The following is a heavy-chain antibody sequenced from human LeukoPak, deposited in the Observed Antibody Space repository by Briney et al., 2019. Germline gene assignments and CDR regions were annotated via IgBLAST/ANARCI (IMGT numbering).Heavy chain of an antibody. CDR2: ISASAAMT. CDR3: AKDRSIGTYYTFDH. J-gene: IGHJ4*02. Sequence: GGSLRLSCAASGFTFSSYGMSWVRQAPGKGLEWVSSISASAAMTYYADSVKGRFTVSRDNSNNRLYLQMSGLTAADTAVYYCAKDRSIGTYYTFDHWGQGTLVTVSS. V-gene: IGHV3-23*01. CDR1: GFTFSSYG. D-gene: IGHD1-26*01.